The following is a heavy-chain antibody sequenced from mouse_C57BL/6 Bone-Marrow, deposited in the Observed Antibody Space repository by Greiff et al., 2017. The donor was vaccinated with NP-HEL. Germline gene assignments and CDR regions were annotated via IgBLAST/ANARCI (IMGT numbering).Heavy chain of an antibody. CDR1: GYTFTSYW. Sequence: QVQLQQSGAELVMPGASVKLSCKASGYTFTSYWMHWVKQRPGQGLEWIGEIDPSDSYTNYNQKFKGKSTLTVDKSSSTAYMQLSSLTSEDSAVYYCARDPPYGSSGGFAYWGQGTLVTVSA. J-gene: IGHJ3*01. V-gene: IGHV1-69*01. D-gene: IGHD1-1*01. CDR3: ARDPPYGSSGGFAY. CDR2: IDPSDSYT.